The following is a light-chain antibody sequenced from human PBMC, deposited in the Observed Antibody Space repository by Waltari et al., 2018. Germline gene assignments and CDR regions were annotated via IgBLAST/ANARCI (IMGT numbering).Light chain of an antibody. V-gene: IGLV2-14*03. CDR1: SSDGGGYNY. J-gene: IGLJ1*01. CDR2: DVN. Sequence: QSALTQPASVSGSPGQSITISCTGTSSDGGGYNYVPWSQQHPGTPPILSIFDVNRRPSGASPRFSGSQYGNTASLTISGLQAEDEADYCCGSYTTRATHVFGIGTKVTVL. CDR3: GSYTTRATHV.